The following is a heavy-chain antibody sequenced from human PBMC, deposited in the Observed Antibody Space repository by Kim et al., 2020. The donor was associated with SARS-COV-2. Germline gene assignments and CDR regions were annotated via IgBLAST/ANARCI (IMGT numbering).Heavy chain of an antibody. J-gene: IGHJ4*02. D-gene: IGHD2-15*01. V-gene: IGHV3-48*03. Sequence: STIYYADSVKGRFTISRDNAKNSLYLQMNSLRAEDTAVYYCARVVIAADYWGQGTLVTVSS. CDR2: STI. CDR3: ARVVIAADY.